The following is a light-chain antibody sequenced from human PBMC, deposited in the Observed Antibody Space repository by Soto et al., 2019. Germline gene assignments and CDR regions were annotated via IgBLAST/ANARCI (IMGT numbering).Light chain of an antibody. V-gene: IGKV1-39*01. Sequence: DIQMTQSPSSLSASVGDRVTITCRASQSIKKSLNWYQQRPGKAPNLLISAASTLQSGVPSRFSGSGSGTDFTLTITSLQPEDFATYYCQQSYNTPRTFGQGTKVDIK. CDR2: AAS. J-gene: IGKJ1*01. CDR3: QQSYNTPRT. CDR1: QSIKKS.